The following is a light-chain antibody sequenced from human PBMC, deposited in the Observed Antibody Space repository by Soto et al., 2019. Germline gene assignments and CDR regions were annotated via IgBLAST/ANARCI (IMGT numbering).Light chain of an antibody. CDR2: EVT. Sequence: QSALTQPLSASGSPGQSVTISCTGTSSDVGGYNYVSWYQHHPGKAPKLIIFEVTKRPSGVPDRFSGSKSGNTASLTVSGLQAEDEADYHCSSFAGRHNLVFGTGTKVTVL. V-gene: IGLV2-8*01. CDR3: SSFAGRHNLV. J-gene: IGLJ1*01. CDR1: SSDVGGYNY.